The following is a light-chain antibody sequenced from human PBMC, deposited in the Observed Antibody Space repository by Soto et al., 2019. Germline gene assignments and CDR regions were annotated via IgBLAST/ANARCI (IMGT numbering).Light chain of an antibody. J-gene: IGKJ3*01. Sequence: DIQLTQSPSFLSASVGDRVTITCRASQGISSYLAWYQQKPGKAPKLLIYAASTLQSGVPSRFSGSGSGTEFTLTISSLQPEDFAYYYCQRLNRYPCFGPGTKVDIK. CDR1: QGISSY. CDR3: QRLNRYPC. CDR2: AAS. V-gene: IGKV1-9*01.